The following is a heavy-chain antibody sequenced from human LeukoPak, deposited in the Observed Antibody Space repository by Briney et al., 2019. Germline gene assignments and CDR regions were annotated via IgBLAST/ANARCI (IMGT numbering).Heavy chain of an antibody. CDR3: AREGGDDSSGYLTDFDY. D-gene: IGHD3-22*01. J-gene: IGHJ4*02. Sequence: ASVEVSCKASGYTFTGYYMHWVRQAPGQGLEWMGWINPNSGGTNYAQKFQGRVTMTRDTSISTAYMELSRLRSDDTAVYYCAREGGDDSSGYLTDFDYWGQGTLVTVSS. CDR2: INPNSGGT. CDR1: GYTFTGYY. V-gene: IGHV1-2*02.